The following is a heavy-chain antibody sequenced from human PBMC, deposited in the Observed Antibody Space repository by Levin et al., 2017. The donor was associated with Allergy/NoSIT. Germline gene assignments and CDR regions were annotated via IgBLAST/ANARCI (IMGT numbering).Heavy chain of an antibody. Sequence: GGSLRLSCAASGFTFSSYSMNWVRQAPGKGLEWVSSISSSSSYIYYADSVKGRFTISRDNAKNSLYLQMNSLRAEDTAVYYCAREYPFYIVVVPAANYYYYGMDVWGQGTTVTVSS. CDR3: AREYPFYIVVVPAANYYYYGMDV. CDR1: GFTFSSYS. CDR2: ISSSSSYI. D-gene: IGHD2-2*01. V-gene: IGHV3-21*01. J-gene: IGHJ6*02.